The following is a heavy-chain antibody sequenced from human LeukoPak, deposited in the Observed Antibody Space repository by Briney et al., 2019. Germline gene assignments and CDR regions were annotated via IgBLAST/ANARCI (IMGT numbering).Heavy chain of an antibody. CDR3: ARDRVDYPPS. J-gene: IGHJ5*02. Sequence: SVKVSCKASGGTFSSYAISWVRQAPGRGLEWMGGIIPIFGTANYAQKFQGRVTITTGGSTSTAYMELSSLRSEDTAVYYCARDRVDYPPSWGQGTLVTVSS. V-gene: IGHV1-69*05. D-gene: IGHD4-11*01. CDR2: IIPIFGTA. CDR1: GGTFSSYA.